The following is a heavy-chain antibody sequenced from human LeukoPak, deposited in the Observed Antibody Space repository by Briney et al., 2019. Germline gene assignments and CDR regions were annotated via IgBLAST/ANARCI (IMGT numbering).Heavy chain of an antibody. D-gene: IGHD3-22*01. CDR3: ARHRAVVFPYDSSGYYYQLDY. CDR1: GGTFSSYA. V-gene: IGHV1-69*13. Sequence: ASVKVSCKASGGTFSSYAISWVRQAPGQGLEWMGGIIPIFGTANYAQKFQGRVTITADESTSTAYMELSSLRSEDTAVYYCARHRAVVFPYDSSGYYYQLDYWGQGTLVTVSS. J-gene: IGHJ4*02. CDR2: IIPIFGTA.